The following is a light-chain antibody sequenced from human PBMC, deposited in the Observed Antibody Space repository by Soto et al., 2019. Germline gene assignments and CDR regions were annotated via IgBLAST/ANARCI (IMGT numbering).Light chain of an antibody. CDR2: DVT. V-gene: IGLV2-11*01. Sequence: QSALTQPRSVSGSPGQSVTITCTGTSNDIGAYNYVSWYQQHPGKGPKLIVYDVTKRPSGVPDRFSASKSGNTASLTISGLQAEDEADYYCASYACSHTLVFGGGTKLTVL. CDR3: ASYACSHTLV. J-gene: IGLJ2*01. CDR1: SNDIGAYNY.